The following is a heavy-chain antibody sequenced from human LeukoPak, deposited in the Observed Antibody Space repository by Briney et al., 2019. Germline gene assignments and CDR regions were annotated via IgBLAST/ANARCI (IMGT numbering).Heavy chain of an antibody. Sequence: TGGSLRLSCAASGFTFSNYGMHWVRQAPGKGLEWVAVIWYDGSQKYYADSVKGRFTISRDNAKNSLFLQMNSLRDEDTAVYYCARGGYGANNDAFDIWGQGSMVTVSS. CDR1: GFTFSNYG. V-gene: IGHV3-33*01. D-gene: IGHD4-23*01. J-gene: IGHJ3*02. CDR2: IWYDGSQK. CDR3: ARGGYGANNDAFDI.